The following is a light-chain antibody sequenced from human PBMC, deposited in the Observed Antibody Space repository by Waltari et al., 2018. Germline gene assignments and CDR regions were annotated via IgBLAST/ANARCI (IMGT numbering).Light chain of an antibody. CDR2: AAS. CDR1: QSVDNTY. Sequence: EIVLTQSPGTLSLSPGERATLSCRASQSVDNTYLAWYQKKPGQAPRLLIFAASSRATGIPDRFSGGGSGTDFTLTISRLEPEDFAVDYCQQYGGSLPYTFGQGTKLEIK. CDR3: QQYGGSLPYT. V-gene: IGKV3-20*01. J-gene: IGKJ2*01.